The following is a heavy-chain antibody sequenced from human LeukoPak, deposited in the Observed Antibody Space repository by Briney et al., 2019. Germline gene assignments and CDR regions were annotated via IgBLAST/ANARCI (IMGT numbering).Heavy chain of an antibody. CDR3: ARFYVLYPQSQAFDI. J-gene: IGHJ3*02. Sequence: GASVKVSCKASGGTFSSYAISWVRQAPGQGLEWMGGIIPIFGTANYAQKFQGRVTITADESTSTAYMELSSLRSEGTAVYYCARFYVLYPQSQAFDIWGQGTMVTVSS. CDR1: GGTFSSYA. V-gene: IGHV1-69*13. CDR2: IIPIFGTA. D-gene: IGHD3-10*02.